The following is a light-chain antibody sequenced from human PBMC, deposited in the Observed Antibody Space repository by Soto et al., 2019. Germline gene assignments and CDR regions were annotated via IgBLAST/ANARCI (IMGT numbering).Light chain of an antibody. CDR2: WAS. V-gene: IGKV4-1*01. Sequence: DSVMTQSPHSVALSXGEMAXXXXXXXHIXXYTSNSKKYLAWYQQKPGQPPKLLIKWASSRESGVPDRFSGSGSETDFTLTISSLQAEDVAVYYCQQYYSSTITFGQGTRLEIK. CDR3: QQYYSSTIT. J-gene: IGKJ5*01. CDR1: HIXXYTSNSKKY.